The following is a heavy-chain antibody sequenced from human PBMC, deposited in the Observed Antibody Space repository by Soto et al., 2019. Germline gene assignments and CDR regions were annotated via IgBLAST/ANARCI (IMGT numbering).Heavy chain of an antibody. J-gene: IGHJ5*02. CDR1: GGTFSSYA. CDR3: ASGYISGASWFDP. CDR2: IIPIFGTP. V-gene: IGHV1-69*01. Sequence: QVQLVQSGAEVKKPGSSVKVSCKASGGTFSSYAISWVRQAPGQGLEWMGGIIPIFGTPNYAQKFQGRVTITADESTSTVYMELSSLRPDDTAVFYCASGYISGASWFDPWGQGTLVTVSS. D-gene: IGHD6-25*01.